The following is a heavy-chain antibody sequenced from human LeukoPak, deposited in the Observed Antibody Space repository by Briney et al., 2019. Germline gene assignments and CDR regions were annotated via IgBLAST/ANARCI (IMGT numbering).Heavy chain of an antibody. CDR3: ASGQRRVYYYESSGSFDY. J-gene: IGHJ4*02. Sequence: GGSLRLSCAASGFTFSDYYMSWIRQAPGKGLEWVSYISSSGGTIYYADSVKGRFTISRDNAKNSLYLQMNSLRAEDTAVYYCASGQRRVYYYESSGSFDYWGQGTLVTVSS. D-gene: IGHD3-22*01. CDR1: GFTFSDYY. CDR2: ISSSGGTI. V-gene: IGHV3-11*01.